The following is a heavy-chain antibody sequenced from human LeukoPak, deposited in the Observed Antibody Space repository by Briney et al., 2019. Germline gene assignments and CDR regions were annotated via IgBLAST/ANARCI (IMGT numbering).Heavy chain of an antibody. D-gene: IGHD1-26*01. CDR2: IYYSGST. CDR3: ARGPGGGSYSDAFDI. Sequence: SETLSLTCTVSGSSISSSYWSWIRQPPGKGLEWIGHIYYSGSTNYNPSLKSRVTISTNTSKKQFSLKLSSVTAADTAVYYCARGPGGGSYSDAFDIWGQGTMVTVPS. J-gene: IGHJ3*02. CDR1: GSSISSSY. V-gene: IGHV4-59*01.